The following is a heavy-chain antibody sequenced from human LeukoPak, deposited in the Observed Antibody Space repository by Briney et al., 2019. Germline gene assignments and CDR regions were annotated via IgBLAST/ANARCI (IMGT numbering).Heavy chain of an antibody. CDR2: IGNTET. J-gene: IGHJ4*02. CDR3: AKDWIQFNRVFDCFDS. Sequence: GGSLRLFCATSGFPFETNAMSWVRQAPGKGLEWVATIGNTETFYADSVTGRFTISRDNSKNTVNLQMNRLRVEDTAIYYCAKDWIQFNRVFDCFDSWGQGTLVTVSS. CDR1: GFPFETNA. V-gene: IGHV3-23*01. D-gene: IGHD5-18*01.